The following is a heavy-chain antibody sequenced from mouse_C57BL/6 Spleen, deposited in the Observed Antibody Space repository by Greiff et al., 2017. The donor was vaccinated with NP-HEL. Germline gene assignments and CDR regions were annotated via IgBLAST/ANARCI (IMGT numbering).Heavy chain of an antibody. CDR3: ARYGSSLYYAMDY. CDR2: INPYNGGT. Sequence: EVKLQESGPVLVKPGASVKMSCKASGYTFTDYYMNWVKQSHGKSLEWIGVINPYNGGTSYNQKFKGKATLTVDKSSSTAYMELNSLTSEDSAVYYCARYGSSLYYAMDYWGQGTSVTVSS. J-gene: IGHJ4*01. CDR1: GYTFTDYY. V-gene: IGHV1-19*01. D-gene: IGHD1-1*01.